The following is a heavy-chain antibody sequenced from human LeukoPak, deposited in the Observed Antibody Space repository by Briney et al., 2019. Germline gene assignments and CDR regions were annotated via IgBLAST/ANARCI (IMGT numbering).Heavy chain of an antibody. J-gene: IGHJ4*02. CDR2: ISGSGGST. D-gene: IGHD6-19*01. V-gene: IGHV3-23*01. Sequence: PGGSLRLSCAASGFTFNSYAMSWVRQAPRKGLEWVSAISGSGGSTYYADSVKGRFTISRDNSKNTLYLQMNSLRVEDTAVYYCAKRSGYSSGWYDYWGQGTLVTVSS. CDR3: AKRSGYSSGWYDY. CDR1: GFTFNSYA.